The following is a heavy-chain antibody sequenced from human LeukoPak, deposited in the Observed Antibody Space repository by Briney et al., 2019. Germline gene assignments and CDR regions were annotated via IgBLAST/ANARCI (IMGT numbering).Heavy chain of an antibody. CDR2: IYPRDSEI. CDR3: ARPAYSSSLSSHFDP. V-gene: IGHV5-51*01. J-gene: IGHJ5*02. D-gene: IGHD6-13*01. CDR1: GYSFSTYW. Sequence: KRGESLKICCEGAGYSFSTYWIGWVRQTPGKVLEWMGSIYPRDSEIRYSPAFQGHVTISADNSISTAYLQWSSLKASDTAMYYCARPAYSSSLSSHFDPWGQGTLVTVSS.